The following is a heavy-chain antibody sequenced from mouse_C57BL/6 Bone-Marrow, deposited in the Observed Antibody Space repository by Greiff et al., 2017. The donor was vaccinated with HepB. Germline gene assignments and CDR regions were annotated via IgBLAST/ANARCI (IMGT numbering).Heavy chain of an antibody. CDR1: GFTFSRYA. V-gene: IGHV5-4*01. CDR2: ISDGDSYT. Sequence: LVESGGGLVKPGGSLKLSCAASGFTFSRYAMSWVRQTPEKRLEWVATISDGDSYTYYPDNVKGRFTISRDNAKNNLYLQMSHLKSEDTAMYYCARDRNYGSSYGWYFDVWGTGTTVTVSS. CDR3: ARDRNYGSSYGWYFDV. J-gene: IGHJ1*03. D-gene: IGHD1-1*01.